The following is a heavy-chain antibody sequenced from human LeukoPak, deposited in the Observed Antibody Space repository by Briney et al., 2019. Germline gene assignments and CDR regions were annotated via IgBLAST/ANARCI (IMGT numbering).Heavy chain of an antibody. V-gene: IGHV4-34*01. Sequence: SETLSLTCAVYGGSFSGYYWSWIRQPPGKGLEWLGEINHSGSTNYNPSLKSRVTISVDTSKNQFSLKLSSVTAADTAVYYCARIRLYSSSWYVANWFDPWGQGTLVTVSS. CDR2: INHSGST. D-gene: IGHD6-13*01. CDR1: GGSFSGYY. J-gene: IGHJ5*02. CDR3: ARIRLYSSSWYVANWFDP.